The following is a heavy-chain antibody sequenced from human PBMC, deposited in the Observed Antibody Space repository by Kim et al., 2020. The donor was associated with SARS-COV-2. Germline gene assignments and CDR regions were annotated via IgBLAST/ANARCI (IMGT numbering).Heavy chain of an antibody. CDR3: ARTTVTSNFDY. D-gene: IGHD4-17*01. Sequence: SETLSLTCAVSGGSISSGGYSWSWIRQPPGKGLEWIGYIYHSGSTYYNPSLKSRVTISVDRSKNQFSLKLSSVTAADTAVYYCARTTVTSNFDYWGQGTLVTVSS. J-gene: IGHJ4*02. CDR1: GGSISSGGYS. V-gene: IGHV4-30-2*01. CDR2: IYHSGST.